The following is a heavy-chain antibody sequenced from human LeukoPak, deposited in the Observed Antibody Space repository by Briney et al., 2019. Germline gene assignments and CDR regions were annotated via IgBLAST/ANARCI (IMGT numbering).Heavy chain of an antibody. Sequence: GGSLRLSCAASGFTFSSYGMNWVRQAPGKGLEWVGDIWYDGSNKYYAYSVKCLFTISRDNSKNTLYLQINSLRAEHTAVYYCARVVVPAALYYCGQGALVTVSS. J-gene: IGHJ4*02. CDR1: GFTFSSYG. V-gene: IGHV3-33*01. CDR2: IWYDGSNK. CDR3: ARVVVPAALYY. D-gene: IGHD2-2*01.